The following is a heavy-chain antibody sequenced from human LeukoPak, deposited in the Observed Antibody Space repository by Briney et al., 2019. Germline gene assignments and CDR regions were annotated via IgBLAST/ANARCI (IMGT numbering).Heavy chain of an antibody. V-gene: IGHV4-39*01. CDR1: GGSISSSSYY. J-gene: IGHJ6*03. Sequence: SETLSLTCTVSGGSISSSSYYWGWIRQPPGKGLEWIGSIYYSGSTYYNPSLKSRVTISVDTSKNQFSLKLSSVTAADTAVYYCARHYSLWFGELPIGGYYYYMDVWGKGTTVTVSS. CDR3: ARHYSLWFGELPIGGYYYYMDV. CDR2: IYYSGST. D-gene: IGHD3-10*01.